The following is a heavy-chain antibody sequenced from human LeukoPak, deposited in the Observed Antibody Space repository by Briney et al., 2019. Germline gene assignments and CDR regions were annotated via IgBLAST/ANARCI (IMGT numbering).Heavy chain of an antibody. J-gene: IGHJ4*02. CDR2: IYHSGST. D-gene: IGHD3-16*02. CDR3: ARARYYDYVWGSYLSEFDY. Sequence: PSETLSLTCTVSGGSISSSSYYWGWIRQPPGKGLEWIGYIYHSGSTYYNPSLKSRVTISVDTSKNQFSLKLSSVTAADTAVYYCARARYYDYVWGSYLSEFDYWGQGTLVTVSS. CDR1: GGSISSSSYY. V-gene: IGHV4-31*03.